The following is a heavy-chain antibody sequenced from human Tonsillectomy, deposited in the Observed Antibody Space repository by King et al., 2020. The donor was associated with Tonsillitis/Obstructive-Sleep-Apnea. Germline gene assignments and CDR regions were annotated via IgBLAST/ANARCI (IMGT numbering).Heavy chain of an antibody. CDR1: GFTFTNFA. CDR3: ARDLAPPVGAAGRGFFDS. Sequence: VQLVESGGGVVQPGRSLRLSCAASGFTFTNFAIHWVRQAPGKGLEWIVAISFDGNTKYYADSVRGRFTVSRDNSKNTVFLLMNSLRAEDTAVYYCARDLAPPVGAAGRGFFDSWGQGTLVTVSS. D-gene: IGHD2-15*01. J-gene: IGHJ4*02. V-gene: IGHV3-30*01. CDR2: ISFDGNTK.